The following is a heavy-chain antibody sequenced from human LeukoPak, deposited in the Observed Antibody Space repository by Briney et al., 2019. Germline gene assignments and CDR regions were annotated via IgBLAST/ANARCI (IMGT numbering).Heavy chain of an antibody. V-gene: IGHV1-8*03. D-gene: IGHD3-22*01. CDR3: ARAKEEYYDSSGLDNWFDP. Sequence: ASVKVSCKASGYTFTSYDINWVRQATGQGLEWMGWMDPNSGNTGYAQKFQGRVTITRNTSISTAYMELSSLRSEDTAVYYCARAKEEYYDSSGLDNWFDPWGQGTLVTVSS. J-gene: IGHJ5*02. CDR1: GYTFTSYD. CDR2: MDPNSGNT.